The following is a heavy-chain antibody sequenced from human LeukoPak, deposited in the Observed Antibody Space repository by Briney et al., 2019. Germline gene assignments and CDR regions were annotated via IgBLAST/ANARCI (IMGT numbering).Heavy chain of an antibody. D-gene: IGHD2-15*01. CDR1: GYTFTNYG. V-gene: IGHV1-18*01. J-gene: IGHJ4*02. CDR3: ARDCIGCHGFDH. CDR2: VSAYGDNT. Sequence: ASVKVSFKTSGYTFTNYGITWVRQAPGQGVEWMGWVSAYGDNTNYVQKGQGRVTMTTDTSTSTAYMELRSPRFDDTAVYYCARDCIGCHGFDHWGQGTLVTVSS.